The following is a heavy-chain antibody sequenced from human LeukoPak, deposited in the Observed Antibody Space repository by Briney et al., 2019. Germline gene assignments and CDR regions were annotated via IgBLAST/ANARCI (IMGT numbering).Heavy chain of an antibody. J-gene: IGHJ4*02. CDR3: ARSLWFGELSPDY. V-gene: IGHV1-2*06. Sequence: ASVKVSCKASGYTFTNYYMHWVRQAPGQGLEWMGRINPNSGGTNYAQKFQGRVTMTRDTSISTAYMELSRLRSDDTAVYYCARSLWFGELSPDYWGQGTLVTVSS. D-gene: IGHD3-10*01. CDR1: GYTFTNYY. CDR2: INPNSGGT.